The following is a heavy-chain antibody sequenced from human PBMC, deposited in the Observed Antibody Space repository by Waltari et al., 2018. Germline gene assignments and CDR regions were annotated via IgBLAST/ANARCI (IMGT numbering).Heavy chain of an antibody. CDR3: ARGSSAFDY. D-gene: IGHD6-13*01. CDR2: INLDGSEK. J-gene: IGHJ4*02. CDR1: GFTFSNYW. V-gene: IGHV3-7*01. Sequence: EVQLVESGGGLVQPGGSLRLYCAASGFTFSNYWMTWVRQAPGERLEWVANINLDGSEKYYVDSVKGRFTISRDNAKNSLYLHMNSLRADDTAVYYCARGSSAFDYWGPGTLVTVSS.